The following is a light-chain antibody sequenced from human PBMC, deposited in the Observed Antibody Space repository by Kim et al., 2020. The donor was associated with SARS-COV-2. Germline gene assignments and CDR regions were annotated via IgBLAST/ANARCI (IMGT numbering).Light chain of an antibody. CDR3: QQYYSSPVT. Sequence: APVGDRGNMICRASHSICSWLAWYPQQPGKAPKLPMYKPPLLESGAPSMFRGSGSGTEFSLTISSLQPDDFATYYCQQYYSSPVTFGGGTKVDIK. CDR2: KPP. V-gene: IGKV1-5*03. CDR1: HSICSW. J-gene: IGKJ4*01.